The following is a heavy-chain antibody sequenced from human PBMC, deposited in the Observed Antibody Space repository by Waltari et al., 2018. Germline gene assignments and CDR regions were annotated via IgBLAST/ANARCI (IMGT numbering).Heavy chain of an antibody. Sequence: QVQLQESGPGLVKPSETLSLTCAVSVYSISSGYYWGWIRRPPGKGREWIGNIYHSGSTYYNPSLKSRVTISVDTSKNQFSLKLSSVTAADTAVYYCASSLNDYGDYSFQHWGQGTLVTVSS. CDR3: ASSLNDYGDYSFQH. CDR2: IYHSGST. CDR1: VYSISSGYY. J-gene: IGHJ1*01. D-gene: IGHD4-17*01. V-gene: IGHV4-38-2*01.